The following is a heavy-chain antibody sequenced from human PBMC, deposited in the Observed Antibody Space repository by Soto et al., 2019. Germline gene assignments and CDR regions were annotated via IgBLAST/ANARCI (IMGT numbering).Heavy chain of an antibody. D-gene: IGHD6-19*01. CDR3: TTDLHQWLKYYYYYGMDV. Sequence: PGGSLRLSCAASGFTFSNAWMSWVRQAPGKGLEWVGRIKSKTDGGTTDYAAPVKGRFTISRDDSKNTLYLQMNSLKTEDTAVYYCTTDLHQWLKYYYYYGMDVWGQGTTVTVSS. CDR1: GFTFSNAW. CDR2: IKSKTDGGTT. V-gene: IGHV3-15*07. J-gene: IGHJ6*02.